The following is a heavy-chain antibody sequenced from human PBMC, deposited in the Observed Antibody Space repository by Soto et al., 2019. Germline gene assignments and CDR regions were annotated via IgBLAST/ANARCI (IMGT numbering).Heavy chain of an antibody. CDR1: GFTFSSYG. CDR2: ISYDGSNK. Sequence: PGGSLRLSCAASGFTFSSYGMHWVRQAPGKGLEWVAVISYDGSNKYYADSVKGRFTISRDNSKNTLYLQMNSLRAEDTAVYYCAKDLWWELLPAYYYGMDVGGQGTTVTVSS. D-gene: IGHD1-26*01. V-gene: IGHV3-30*18. J-gene: IGHJ6*02. CDR3: AKDLWWELLPAYYYGMDV.